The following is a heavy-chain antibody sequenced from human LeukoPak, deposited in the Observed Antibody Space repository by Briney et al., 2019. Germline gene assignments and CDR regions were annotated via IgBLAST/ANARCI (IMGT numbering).Heavy chain of an antibody. Sequence: ASVKVSCKASGYTFTSYDINWVRQATGQGLEWMGWIKAKSGDIKYAQEFQGRVTMTTDTSISTAYMELSGLRSDDTAIYYCARDPVDGYSHFDYWGQGTLVTVSS. CDR3: ARDPVDGYSHFDY. CDR2: IKAKSGDI. D-gene: IGHD5-24*01. J-gene: IGHJ4*02. V-gene: IGHV1-2*02. CDR1: GYTFTSYD.